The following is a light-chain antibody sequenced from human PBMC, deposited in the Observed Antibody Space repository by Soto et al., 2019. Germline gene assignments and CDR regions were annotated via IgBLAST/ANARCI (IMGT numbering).Light chain of an antibody. Sequence: IVLTQSPGTLSLSPGERATLSCRAGQSVGRRYLAWYQQKPGQAPRLLIYDTSERASDIPDTFSGSGSGTDFTLTISRLVPEDCAVYYCQYQGTFGGGTKVEIK. CDR3: QYQGT. V-gene: IGKV3-20*01. CDR2: DTS. J-gene: IGKJ4*01. CDR1: QSVGRRY.